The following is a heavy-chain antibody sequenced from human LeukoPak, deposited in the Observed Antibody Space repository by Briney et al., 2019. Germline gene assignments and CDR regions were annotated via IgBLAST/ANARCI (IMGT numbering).Heavy chain of an antibody. D-gene: IGHD6-6*01. CDR3: AREGSIAARRYYYYYMDV. CDR1: GYTFTSYD. CDR2: MNPNRGNT. Sequence: ASVKVSCKASGYTFTSYDINWVRQATGQGLEWMGWMNPNRGNTDYAQKFQGRVTMTRKTSISTAYMELSSLRSEDTAVYYCAREGSIAARRYYYYYMDVWGKGTTVTVSS. J-gene: IGHJ6*03. V-gene: IGHV1-8*01.